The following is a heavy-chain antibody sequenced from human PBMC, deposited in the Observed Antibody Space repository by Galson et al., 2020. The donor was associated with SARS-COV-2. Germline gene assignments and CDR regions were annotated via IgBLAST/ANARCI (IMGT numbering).Heavy chain of an antibody. J-gene: IGHJ5*02. Sequence: GGSLRLSCIASGFTFSSYEMNWVRQAPGKGLEWVSYIGSGGDTTYYADSVKGRFTISRDNAKNLLFLQLNSLRAEDTAVYYCAIRSQLIEAWGQGTLVSVSS. V-gene: IGHV3-48*03. CDR2: IGSGGDTT. D-gene: IGHD4-17*01. CDR3: AIRSQLIEA. CDR1: GFTFSSYE.